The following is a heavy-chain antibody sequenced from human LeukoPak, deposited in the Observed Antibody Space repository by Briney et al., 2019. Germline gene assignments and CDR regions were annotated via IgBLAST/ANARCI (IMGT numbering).Heavy chain of an antibody. CDR3: ARRFGPMIVASFDY. CDR2: ISSSSSYI. Sequence: GGSLRLSCAASGFTFSSYSMNWVRQAPGKGLEWDSSISSSSSYIYYADSVKGRFTISRDNAKNSLYLQMNSLRAEDTAVYYCARRFGPMIVASFDYWGQGTLVTVSS. CDR1: GFTFSSYS. D-gene: IGHD3-22*01. J-gene: IGHJ4*02. V-gene: IGHV3-21*01.